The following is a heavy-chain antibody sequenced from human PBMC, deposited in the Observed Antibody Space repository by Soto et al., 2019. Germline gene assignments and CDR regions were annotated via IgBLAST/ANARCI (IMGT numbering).Heavy chain of an antibody. V-gene: IGHV4-39*07. Sequence: SETLSLTCTVSGGSISSGGYYWSWIRQPPGKGLEWIGEINHSGSTNFNPSLKSRVTISIDTSKNQFSLKLSSVTAADAAVYYCARAAAGTNLPFDYWGQGALVTVSS. D-gene: IGHD6-13*01. J-gene: IGHJ4*02. CDR3: ARAAAGTNLPFDY. CDR1: GGSISSGGYY. CDR2: INHSGST.